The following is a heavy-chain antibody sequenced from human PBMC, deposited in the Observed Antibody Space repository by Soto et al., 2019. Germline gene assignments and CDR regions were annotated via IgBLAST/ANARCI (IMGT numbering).Heavy chain of an antibody. CDR3: AREPEEYVWGSYRPFDY. CDR2: ISSSSSYI. CDR1: GFTFSSYS. J-gene: IGHJ4*02. D-gene: IGHD3-16*02. Sequence: EVQLVESGGGLVKPGGSLRLSCAASGFTFSSYSMNWVRQAPGKGLEWVSSISSSSSYIYYADSVKGRFTISRDNAKNSLYLQMNSLRAEDTAVYYCAREPEEYVWGSYRPFDYWGQGTLVNVSS. V-gene: IGHV3-21*01.